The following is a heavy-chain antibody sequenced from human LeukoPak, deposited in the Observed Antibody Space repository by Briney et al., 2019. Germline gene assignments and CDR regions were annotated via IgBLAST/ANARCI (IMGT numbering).Heavy chain of an antibody. J-gene: IGHJ4*02. CDR3: ASREHMENPSSGFYYFDY. D-gene: IGHD1-14*01. Sequence: PSETLSLTCAVYGGSLSGYYWSWIRQPPGKGLEWIGEINHSGSTNYNPSLKSRVTISVDTSKNQFSLKLSSVTAADTAVYYCASREHMENPSSGFYYFDYWGQGTLVTVSS. V-gene: IGHV4-34*01. CDR2: INHSGST. CDR1: GGSLSGYY.